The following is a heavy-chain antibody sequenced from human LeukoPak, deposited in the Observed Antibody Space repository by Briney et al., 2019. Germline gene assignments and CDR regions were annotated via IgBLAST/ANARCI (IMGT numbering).Heavy chain of an antibody. CDR2: INHSGST. V-gene: IGHV4-34*01. J-gene: IGHJ4*02. CDR3: ARGGVYNFGY. D-gene: IGHD3-10*01. Sequence: SETLSLTCAVYGGSFSGYYWSWIRQPPGKGLEWIGEINHSGSTNYNPSLKSRVTISVDTSKNQFSLKLSSVTAADTAVYYCARGGVYNFGYWGQGTLVTVSS. CDR1: GGSFSGYY.